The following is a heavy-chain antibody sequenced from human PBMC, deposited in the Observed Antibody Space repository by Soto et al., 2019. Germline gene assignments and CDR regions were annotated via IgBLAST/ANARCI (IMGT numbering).Heavy chain of an antibody. D-gene: IGHD3-10*01. Sequence: QVQLVESGGGVVQPGRSLRLTCAASGFTFSNYAMHWVRQAPGKGLEWVAVISYEGSNKYYADSVKSRFTISRDNSHNTLYLQVNSLRAEDTAVYYCARTYYSGSGSYYEAGYFDYWGQGTLVTVSS. CDR2: ISYEGSNK. J-gene: IGHJ4*02. CDR1: GFTFSNYA. CDR3: ARTYYSGSGSYYEAGYFDY. V-gene: IGHV3-30-3*01.